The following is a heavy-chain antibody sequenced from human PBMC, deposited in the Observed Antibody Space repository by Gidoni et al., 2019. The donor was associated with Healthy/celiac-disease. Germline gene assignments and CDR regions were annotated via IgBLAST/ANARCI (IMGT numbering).Heavy chain of an antibody. Sequence: GSIYYSGSTYYNPSLKSRVTISVDTSKNQFSLKLSSVTAADTAVYYCARGQAYGAYVGAGSGWFDPWGQGTLVTVSS. CDR2: IYYSGST. J-gene: IGHJ5*02. V-gene: IGHV4-39*01. CDR3: ARGQAYGAYVGAGSGWFDP. D-gene: IGHD4-17*01.